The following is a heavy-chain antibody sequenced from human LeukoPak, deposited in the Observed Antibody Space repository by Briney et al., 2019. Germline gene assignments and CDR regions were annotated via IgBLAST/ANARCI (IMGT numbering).Heavy chain of an antibody. CDR1: GYTFTDQY. V-gene: IGHV1-2*02. CDR2: INPYNGAT. J-gene: IGHJ4*02. CDR3: ARGPGVLPFDY. D-gene: IGHD2-15*01. Sequence: ASVKVSCKASGYTFTDQYMHWVRQAPGQGLEWMGWINPYNGATSYPQRFQGRVIMTRDTSISTAFMELSSLGSDDTAVYFCARGPGVLPFDYWGQGTLVTVSS.